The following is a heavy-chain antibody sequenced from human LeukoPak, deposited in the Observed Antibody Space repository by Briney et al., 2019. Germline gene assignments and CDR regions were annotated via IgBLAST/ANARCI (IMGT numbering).Heavy chain of an antibody. CDR2: IASKTYGGTT. D-gene: IGHD2/OR15-2a*01. Sequence: AGGSLRLSCAASGFTFSSAWMSWVRQAPGKGLEWVGRIASKTYGGTTDYAAPVKGRLTISRDDSKNTLYLQMNSLKSEDTAVYYCIGTFLGYRGQGTLVTVSS. CDR1: GFTFSSAW. V-gene: IGHV3-15*04. J-gene: IGHJ4*02. CDR3: IGTFLGY.